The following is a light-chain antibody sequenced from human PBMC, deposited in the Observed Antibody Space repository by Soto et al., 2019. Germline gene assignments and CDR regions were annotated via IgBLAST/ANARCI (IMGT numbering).Light chain of an antibody. V-gene: IGKV1-5*03. CDR3: QQYDIFSRT. CDR2: KAS. Sequence: DIQMNQSPSTLSASVGDRVTITCRASQSISSWLAWYQQKPGKAPKRLIYKASTLESGIPSRFSGGGSGTEFTLTISSLQPDDFATYYCQQYDIFSRTFGGGTKVEVK. J-gene: IGKJ4*01. CDR1: QSISSW.